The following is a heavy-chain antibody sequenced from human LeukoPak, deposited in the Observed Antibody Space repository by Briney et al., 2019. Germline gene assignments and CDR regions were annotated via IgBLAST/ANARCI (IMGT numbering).Heavy chain of an antibody. J-gene: IGHJ4*02. Sequence: GGSLRLSCAASGSTFSSYAMSWVRQAPGKGLEWVSAISGSGGSTYYADSVKGRFTISRDNSKNTLYLQMNSLRAEDTAVYYCAKDRGQDQIFDYWGQGTLVTVSS. V-gene: IGHV3-23*01. CDR1: GSTFSSYA. CDR2: ISGSGGST. CDR3: AKDRGQDQIFDY. D-gene: IGHD3-10*01.